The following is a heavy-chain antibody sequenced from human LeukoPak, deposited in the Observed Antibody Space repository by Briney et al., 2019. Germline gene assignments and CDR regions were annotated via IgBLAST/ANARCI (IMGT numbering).Heavy chain of an antibody. CDR2: IRYDGSNK. V-gene: IGHV3-30*02. CDR1: GFTFSSYG. Sequence: GGSLRLSCASSGFTFSSYGMHWVRQAPGKGLEWVAFIRYDGSNKYYADSVKGRFTISRDNSKNTLYLQMNSLRAEDTAVYYCATGLDYSSSCSGSFDPWGQGTLVTVSS. D-gene: IGHD6-13*01. CDR3: ATGLDYSSSCSGSFDP. J-gene: IGHJ5*02.